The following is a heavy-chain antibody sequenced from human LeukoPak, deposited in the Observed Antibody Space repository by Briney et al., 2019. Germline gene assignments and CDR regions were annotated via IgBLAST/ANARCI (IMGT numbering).Heavy chain of an antibody. CDR1: GFTFDDYA. CDR2: ISWNSGSI. CDR3: AKGGERSKGDGDYSSKVDWFDP. Sequence: GGSLRLSCAASGFTFDDYAMHWVRHAPGKGLEWVSGISWNSGSIVYADSVKGRFTISRDNAKNSLYLQMNSLRAEDTALYYCAKGGERSKGDGDYSSKVDWFDPWGQGTLVTVSS. J-gene: IGHJ5*02. D-gene: IGHD4-17*01. V-gene: IGHV3-9*01.